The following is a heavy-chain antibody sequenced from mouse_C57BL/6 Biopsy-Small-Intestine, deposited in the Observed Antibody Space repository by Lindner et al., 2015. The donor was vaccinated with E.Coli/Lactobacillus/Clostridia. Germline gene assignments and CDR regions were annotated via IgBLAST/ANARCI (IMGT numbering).Heavy chain of an antibody. V-gene: IGHV1-81*01. Sequence: SVKVSCKSSGDTFSNYAISWVRQASGQGLEWMGGVIPMSGTANYAQKFQGRVTITADKSTSTAYMELTSLTSEDTAVYYCARGPHGDDFWSSYYLGPRDQRAKTRNYYYYYMDVWGKGTTVTVSS. CDR1: GDTFSNYA. CDR2: VIPMSGTA. J-gene: IGHJ1*03. D-gene: IGHD1-1*01. CDR3: ARGPHGDDFWSSYYLGPRDQRAKTRNYYYYYMDV.